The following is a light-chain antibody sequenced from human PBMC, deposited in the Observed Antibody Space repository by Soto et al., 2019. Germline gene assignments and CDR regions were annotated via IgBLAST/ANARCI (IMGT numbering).Light chain of an antibody. J-gene: IGLJ3*02. CDR3: TSYTNSDSWV. CDR1: SSDVGSYNR. V-gene: IGLV2-18*02. Sequence: QSALTQPPSVSGSPGQSITISCTGTSSDVGSYNRVSWYQQPPGTAPQLIIFEVSNRPSGVSDRFSGSKSGNTASLTISGLQAEDEADYYCTSYTNSDSWVFGGGTKLTVL. CDR2: EVS.